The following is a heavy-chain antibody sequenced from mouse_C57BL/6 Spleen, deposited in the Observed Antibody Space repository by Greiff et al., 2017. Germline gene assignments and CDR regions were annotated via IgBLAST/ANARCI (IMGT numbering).Heavy chain of an antibody. Sequence: QVQLQQPGAELVMPGASVKLSCTASGYTFTSYWMHWVRQRPGQGLEWIGEIDPSDSYSNYNQKFKGKSTLTVDKSSSTAYMQLSSLASEDSAVYYCARGGYFDYWGQGTTLTVSS. CDR1: GYTFTSYW. CDR3: ARGGYFDY. CDR2: IDPSDSYS. V-gene: IGHV1-69*01. J-gene: IGHJ2*01.